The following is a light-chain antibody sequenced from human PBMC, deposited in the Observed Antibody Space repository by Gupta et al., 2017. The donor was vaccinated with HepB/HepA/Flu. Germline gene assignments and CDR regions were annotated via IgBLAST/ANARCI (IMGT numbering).Light chain of an antibody. V-gene: IGKV3-20*01. Sequence: ILLPQSPGTLSLSHREIATLSCRASQSVSSSYLAWYQQKLGQAPRLLIYGTSTRATRIPDRFSGSGSGTDFTLTISRLEPEDSAVYYCQQYDTSPWTFGQGTKVEIK. CDR2: GTS. CDR1: QSVSSSY. J-gene: IGKJ1*01. CDR3: QQYDTSPWT.